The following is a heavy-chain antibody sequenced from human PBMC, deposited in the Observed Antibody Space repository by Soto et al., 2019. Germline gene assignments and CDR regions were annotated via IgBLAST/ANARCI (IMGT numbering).Heavy chain of an antibody. CDR3: ATVYCATTSCYAPFDY. CDR2: IKTNSDGGTV. Sequence: GGSLRLSCAASGFTFSNAWMSWVRQAPGEGLEWIGRIKTNSDGGTVDYASPVKGRFTISRDDSKSMLYLDLNSLKTEDTGVYFCATVYCATTSCYAPFDYWGKGTLVTVSS. J-gene: IGHJ4*02. D-gene: IGHD2-2*01. CDR1: GFTFSNAW. V-gene: IGHV3-15*01.